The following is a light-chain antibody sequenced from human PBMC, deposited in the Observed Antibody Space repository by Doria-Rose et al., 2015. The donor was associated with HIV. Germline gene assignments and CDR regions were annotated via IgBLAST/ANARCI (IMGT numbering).Light chain of an antibody. CDR3: QAWDSSYVV. J-gene: IGLJ2*01. V-gene: IGLV3-1*01. CDR1: KLGDKY. Sequence: SYELTQLPSVSVSPGQTASITCSGDKLGDKYASWYQQKPGQSPVLVIYQDDKRPSGIPERFSGSNSGNTATLTISGTQAMDEADYYCQAWDSSYVVFGGGTKLTVL. CDR2: QDD.